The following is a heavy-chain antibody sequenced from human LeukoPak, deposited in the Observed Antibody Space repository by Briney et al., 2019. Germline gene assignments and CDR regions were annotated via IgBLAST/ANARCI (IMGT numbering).Heavy chain of an antibody. CDR2: IYRSGST. Sequence: SETLSLTCTVSGYSISSGYYWGWIRQPPGKGLGWIGSIYRSGSTYYNPSLKSRVTISVDTSKNQFSLKLSSVTAADTAVYYCARANRPVRRRSTMIVVGNAFDIWGQGTMVTVSS. V-gene: IGHV4-38-2*02. CDR1: GYSISSGYY. CDR3: ARANRPVRRRSTMIVVGNAFDI. J-gene: IGHJ3*02. D-gene: IGHD3-22*01.